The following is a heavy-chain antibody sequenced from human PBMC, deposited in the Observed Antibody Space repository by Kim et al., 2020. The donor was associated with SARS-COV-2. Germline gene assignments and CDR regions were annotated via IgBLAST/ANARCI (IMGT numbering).Heavy chain of an antibody. D-gene: IGHD6-25*01. Sequence: GGSLRLSCAASGFIFDDYAMHWVRQAPGKGLEWVSGISWNGFTIGYADSVKGRFTISRDNAKKSLYLQMNSLRGEDTALYYCAKSATTLYYFYYMDVWGRGTTVTVSS. CDR1: GFIFDDYA. J-gene: IGHJ6*03. CDR2: ISWNGFTI. CDR3: AKSATTLYYFYYMDV. V-gene: IGHV3-9*01.